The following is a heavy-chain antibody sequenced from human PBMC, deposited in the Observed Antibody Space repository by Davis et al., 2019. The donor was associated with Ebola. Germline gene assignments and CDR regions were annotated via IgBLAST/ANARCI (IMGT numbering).Heavy chain of an antibody. CDR1: GYTFTGYY. CDR2: INPNSGGT. V-gene: IGHV1-2*04. J-gene: IGHJ4*02. D-gene: IGHD5-12*01. CDR3: ARDISGYDPTWDY. Sequence: ASVKVSCKASGYTFTGYYMHWVRQAPGQGLEWMGWINPNSGGTNYAQKFQGWVTMTRDTSISTAYMELSRLRSDDTAVYYCARDISGYDPTWDYWGQGTLVTVSS.